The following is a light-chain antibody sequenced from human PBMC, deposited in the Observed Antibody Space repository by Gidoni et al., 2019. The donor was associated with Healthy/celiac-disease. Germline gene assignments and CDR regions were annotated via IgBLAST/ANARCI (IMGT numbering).Light chain of an antibody. Sequence: YELTQPPSVSVSPGQTARITCSGDALPKQYAYWYQQKPGQAPVLVIYKDSERPSGIPGRFSGSSSGTTVTLTISGVQAEDEADYYCQSADSSGTYVVFGGGTKLTVL. J-gene: IGLJ2*01. CDR2: KDS. V-gene: IGLV3-25*03. CDR3: QSADSSGTYVV. CDR1: ALPKQY.